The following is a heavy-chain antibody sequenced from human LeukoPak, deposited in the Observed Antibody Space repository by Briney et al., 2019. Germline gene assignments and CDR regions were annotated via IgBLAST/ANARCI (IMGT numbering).Heavy chain of an antibody. CDR1: GFTLSSYW. CDR3: ARDPGSCSSVTCYSWFDP. CDR2: IKQDGSEK. V-gene: IGHV3-7*04. J-gene: IGHJ5*02. Sequence: GGSLRLSCVAPGFTLSSYWMRWGRQAPGRGLEWVADIKQDGSEKHYVDSVKGRFTISRDNAKNSLYLQMDSLRAEDTAVYYCARDPGSCSSVTCYSWFDPWGQGTLVTVSS. D-gene: IGHD2-2*02.